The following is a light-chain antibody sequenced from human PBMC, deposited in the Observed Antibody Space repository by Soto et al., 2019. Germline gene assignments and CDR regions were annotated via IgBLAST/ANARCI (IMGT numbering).Light chain of an antibody. CDR3: AAWDDSLNGVV. Sequence: QSVLTQPPSASGTPGQRVTISCSGSSSNIGSNSVNWYQQLPGTAPKLLMYSSNQRPSGVPDRFSGYKSGTSASLAISGLQSEDGGDYYCAAWDDSLNGVVFGGGTKLTVL. CDR1: SSNIGSNS. V-gene: IGLV1-44*01. CDR2: SSN. J-gene: IGLJ2*01.